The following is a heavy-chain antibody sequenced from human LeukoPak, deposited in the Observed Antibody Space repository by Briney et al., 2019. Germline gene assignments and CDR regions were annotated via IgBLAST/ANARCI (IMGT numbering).Heavy chain of an antibody. CDR2: IWSDGTEK. CDR3: AKDAQRGFDYSNSLEY. Sequence: GRSLRLSCAASGFTYSHYGMHWVRQAPGKGLEWVAVIWSDGTEKYYGDAVKGRFTISRDNYRMTLYLQMNSLRGEDTAVYYCAKDAQRGFDYSNSLEYWGQGTLVTVSS. V-gene: IGHV3-33*06. D-gene: IGHD4-11*01. J-gene: IGHJ4*02. CDR1: GFTYSHYG.